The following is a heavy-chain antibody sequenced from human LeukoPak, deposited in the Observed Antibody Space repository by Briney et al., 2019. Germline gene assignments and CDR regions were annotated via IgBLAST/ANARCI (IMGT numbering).Heavy chain of an antibody. J-gene: IGHJ4*02. V-gene: IGHV1-18*01. CDR1: GYTFTSYG. Sequence: ASVKVSCKASGYTFTSYGINWVRQAPGQGLEWMGCISAYNGNTNYAQKLQGRVTMTTDTSTSTAYMELRSLRSDDTAVYYCARRYCTNGVCDYYFDYWGQGTLVTVSS. CDR3: ARRYCTNGVCDYYFDY. CDR2: ISAYNGNT. D-gene: IGHD2-8*01.